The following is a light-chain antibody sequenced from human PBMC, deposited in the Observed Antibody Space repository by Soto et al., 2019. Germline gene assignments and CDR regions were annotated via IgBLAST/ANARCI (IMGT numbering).Light chain of an antibody. J-gene: IGKJ1*01. CDR3: HQSAGCRTWT. CDR2: DAS. V-gene: IGKV1-39*01. CDR1: QTIRYS. Sequence: DIQMTQSPSSLSASVGDRVTITCQGSQTIRYSLNWYQQKPGKAPKVLIYDASTLQSGVPPRFSGSGSGTDFALTISSLQPEDFATDYWHQSAGCRTWTFGQGTRVEAK.